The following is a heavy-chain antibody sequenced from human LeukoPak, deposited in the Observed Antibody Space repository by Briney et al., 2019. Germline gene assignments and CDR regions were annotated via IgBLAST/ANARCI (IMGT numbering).Heavy chain of an antibody. CDR1: GFTFSSYA. V-gene: IGHV3-30-3*01. J-gene: IGHJ6*02. CDR2: ISYDGSNK. Sequence: GGSLRLSCAASGFTFSSYAMHWVRQAPGKGLEWVAVISYDGSNKYYADSVKGRFTISRDNSKNTLYLHMNSLRAEDTAVYYCARDDRIDGSYYYYGMDVWGQGTTVTVSS. D-gene: IGHD5-24*01. CDR3: ARDDRIDGSYYYYGMDV.